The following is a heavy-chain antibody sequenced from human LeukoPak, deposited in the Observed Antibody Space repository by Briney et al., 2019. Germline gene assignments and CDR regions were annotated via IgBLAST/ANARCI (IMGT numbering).Heavy chain of an antibody. D-gene: IGHD3-16*01. CDR3: ARVWGDRFDP. CDR1: GGSISGYY. Sequence: PSETLSLTCTVSGGSISGYYWSRIRQPPGKGLEWIGYIYHSGSTYYNPSLKSRVTISVDRSKNQFSLKLSSVTAADTAVYYCARVWGDRFDPWGQGTLVTVSS. V-gene: IGHV4-59*12. J-gene: IGHJ5*02. CDR2: IYHSGST.